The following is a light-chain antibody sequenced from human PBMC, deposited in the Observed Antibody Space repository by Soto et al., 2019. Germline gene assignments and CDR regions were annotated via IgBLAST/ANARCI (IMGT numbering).Light chain of an antibody. CDR3: AAWDDSLNGLV. J-gene: IGLJ1*01. Sequence: QSVLTQPPSASGTPGQKVTISCSGSSSNIGPNAVNWYQQLPGTAPKLLLYNNNQRPSGVSDRFSGSKSGTSASLAISGLQSDDEVDYHCAAWDDSLNGLVFGTGTKVTVL. CDR2: NNN. V-gene: IGLV1-44*01. CDR1: SSNIGPNA.